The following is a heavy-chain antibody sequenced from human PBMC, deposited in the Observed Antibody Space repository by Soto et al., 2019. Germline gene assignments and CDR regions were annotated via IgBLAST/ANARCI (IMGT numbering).Heavy chain of an antibody. Sequence: SQTLSLTCAISGDGVSSNSAAWNWIRQSPSRGLEWLGRTYYRSKWYNDYAVSVKSRITINPDTSKNQFSLQLNSVTPEDTAVYYCARVVGSGSYSYYYYYMDVWGKGTXVTVSS. CDR1: GDGVSSNSAA. CDR3: ARVVGSGSYSYYYYYMDV. V-gene: IGHV6-1*01. J-gene: IGHJ6*03. CDR2: TYYRSKWYN. D-gene: IGHD3-10*01.